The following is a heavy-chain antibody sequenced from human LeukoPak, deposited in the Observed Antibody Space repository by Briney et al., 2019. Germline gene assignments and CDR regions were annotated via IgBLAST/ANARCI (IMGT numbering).Heavy chain of an antibody. V-gene: IGHV1-69*13. D-gene: IGHD4-17*01. J-gene: IGHJ6*02. CDR3: ARVDGDSYYYYYYGMDV. CDR1: GYTFTSYG. Sequence: SVKVSCKASGYTFTSYGISWVRQAPGQGLEWMGGIIPIFGTANYAQKFQGRVTITADESTSTAYMELSSLRSEDTAVYYCARVDGDSYYYYYYGMDVWGQGTTVTVSS. CDR2: IIPIFGTA.